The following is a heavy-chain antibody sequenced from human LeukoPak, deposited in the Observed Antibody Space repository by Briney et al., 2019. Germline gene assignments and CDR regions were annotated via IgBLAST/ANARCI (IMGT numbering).Heavy chain of an antibody. D-gene: IGHD6-13*01. CDR1: GGIFHVYA. CDR3: AKDSLEAAGNFDC. J-gene: IGHJ4*02. Sequence: PGGSLRLSCVASGGIFHVYAIHRVRQAPGKGLEWVSLISGDGDSTYYADSVKGRFTMSRDNSRNSVYLQMNSLRSEDTALYYCAKDSLEAAGNFDCWGQGTLVTVSP. CDR2: ISGDGDST. V-gene: IGHV3-43*02.